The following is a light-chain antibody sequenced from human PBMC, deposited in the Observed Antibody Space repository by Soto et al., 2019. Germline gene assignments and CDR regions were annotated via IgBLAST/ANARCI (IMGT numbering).Light chain of an antibody. CDR1: QSVNSNY. CDR2: GAS. J-gene: IGKJ4*01. CDR3: QQYGGSPLT. Sequence: EIVMTQSPATLSVSPGERATLSCRASQSVNSNYLTWYQQKPGQAPRLLIHGASSRATGIPDRFSGSGSGTDFTLIISRLEPEDFAVYYCQQYGGSPLTFGGGTKVDI. V-gene: IGKV3-20*01.